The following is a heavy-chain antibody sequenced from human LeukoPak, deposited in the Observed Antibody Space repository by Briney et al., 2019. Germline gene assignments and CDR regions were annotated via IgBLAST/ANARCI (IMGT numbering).Heavy chain of an antibody. CDR1: GGSISSSSYY. Sequence: SETLSLTCTVAGGSISSSSYYWGWVRQPPGKGLEWIGSIYYSGSTYYNPSVKSRVTISVDTSKNQFSLKLSSVTAADTAVYYCARDAYYYDSSGYLYFDYWGQGALVTVSS. CDR2: IYYSGST. D-gene: IGHD3-22*01. J-gene: IGHJ4*02. V-gene: IGHV4-39*02. CDR3: ARDAYYYDSSGYLYFDY.